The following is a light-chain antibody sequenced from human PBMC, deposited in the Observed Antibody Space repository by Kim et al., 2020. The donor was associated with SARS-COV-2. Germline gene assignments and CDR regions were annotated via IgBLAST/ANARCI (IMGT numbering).Light chain of an antibody. V-gene: IGLV6-57*03. CDR3: QSYDSHNRV. Sequence: GKTVTASCTRSGGSIASNYVQWYQQRPGSAPPTVIYEDNQSPSGVPDRFSGSIDSSSNSASLTISGLKTEDEAYYYCQSYDSHNRVFGGGTQLTVL. J-gene: IGLJ2*01. CDR1: GGSIASNY. CDR2: EDN.